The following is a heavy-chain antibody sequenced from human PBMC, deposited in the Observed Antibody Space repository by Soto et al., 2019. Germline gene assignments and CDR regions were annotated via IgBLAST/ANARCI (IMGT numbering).Heavy chain of an antibody. CDR3: AKRDTTSPRGAFDI. D-gene: IGHD2-2*01. V-gene: IGHV3-23*01. J-gene: IGHJ3*02. CDR1: GFSFSNLA. Sequence: PGGSLRLSCAASGFSFSNLAVNWVRQAPGKGLEWVSGISGRGGTTYYADSVQGRFTISRDNSKNTLYLQMNSLRAEDTALYYCAKRDTTSPRGAFDIWGQGTIVTVSS. CDR2: ISGRGGTT.